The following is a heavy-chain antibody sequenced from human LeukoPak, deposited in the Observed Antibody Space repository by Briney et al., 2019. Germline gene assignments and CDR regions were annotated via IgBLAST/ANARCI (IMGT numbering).Heavy chain of an antibody. CDR2: IYYSGST. CDR1: GGSISGYY. CDR3: ASTALYTYYYDSSGYYFDY. D-gene: IGHD3-22*01. J-gene: IGHJ4*02. V-gene: IGHV4-59*04. Sequence: KASETLSLTCTVSGGSISGYYWSWIRQPPGKGLEWIGYIYYSGSTYYNPSLKSRVTISVDTSKNQFSLKLSSVTAADTAVYYCASTALYTYYYDSSGYYFDYWGQGTLVTVSS.